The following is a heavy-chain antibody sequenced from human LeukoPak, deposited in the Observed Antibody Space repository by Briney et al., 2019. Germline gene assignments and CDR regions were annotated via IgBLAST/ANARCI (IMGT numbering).Heavy chain of an antibody. CDR1: GDSVSSNSAA. Sequence: SQTLSLTCAISGDSVSSNSAAWNCIRQSPSRGLECLGRTYYRSKWYNDYAVSVKSRITINPDTSKNQFSLQLNSVTPEDTALYYCARDRGDYVWGSYTPVFNYFDYWGQGTLVTVSS. CDR2: TYYRSKWYN. D-gene: IGHD3-16*01. J-gene: IGHJ4*02. V-gene: IGHV6-1*01. CDR3: ARDRGDYVWGSYTPVFNYFDY.